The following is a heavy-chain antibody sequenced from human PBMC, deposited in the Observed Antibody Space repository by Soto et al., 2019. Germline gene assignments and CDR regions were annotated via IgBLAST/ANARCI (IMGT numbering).Heavy chain of an antibody. J-gene: IGHJ6*02. CDR1: GFTFSDYA. V-gene: IGHV3-30-3*01. Sequence: PVGSLRLSCAASGFTFSDYAMHWVRQAPGKGLEWVAIISFDGSNEHYADSVQGRFTISRDNSENTLYLQMNSLRADDTAVYYCARPAATVIFYSGMDVCGQGTTVTVSS. CDR2: ISFDGSNE. D-gene: IGHD4-17*01. CDR3: ARPAATVIFYSGMDV.